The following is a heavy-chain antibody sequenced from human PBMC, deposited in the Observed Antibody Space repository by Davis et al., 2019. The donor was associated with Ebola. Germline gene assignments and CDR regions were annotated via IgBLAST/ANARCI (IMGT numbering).Heavy chain of an antibody. CDR1: GDSVTSGG. CDR2: TYYSSKWYN. Sequence: HPQTPSLTRAISGDSVTSGGWTWIRQPPSRGLEWLGRTYYSSKWYNDYAPSVVGRISINADTSKNHFSLQLNSVNPEDTAMYYCARGWLRVGMDVWGEGTTVTDSS. D-gene: IGHD5-18*01. J-gene: IGHJ6*04. V-gene: IGHV6-1*01. CDR3: ARGWLRVGMDV.